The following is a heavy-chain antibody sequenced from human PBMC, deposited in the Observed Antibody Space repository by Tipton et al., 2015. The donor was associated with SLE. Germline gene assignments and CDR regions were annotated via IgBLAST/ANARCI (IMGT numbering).Heavy chain of an antibody. J-gene: IGHJ5*02. D-gene: IGHD2-2*01. CDR1: GGSISSGSYY. CDR2: IYTRGST. CDR3: ARTWVVVPALFDP. V-gene: IGHV4-61*02. Sequence: LRLSCTVSGGSISSGSYYWSWIRQPAGKGLEWIGRIYTRGSTNYNPSLKSRATISVDPPKNQFSLKLSSVTAADTAVYYCARTWVVVPALFDPWGQGTLVTVSS.